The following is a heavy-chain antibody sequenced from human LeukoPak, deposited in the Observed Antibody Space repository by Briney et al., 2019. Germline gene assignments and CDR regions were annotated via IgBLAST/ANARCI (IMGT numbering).Heavy chain of an antibody. CDR3: ARQAIYASGSYYVDY. V-gene: IGHV5-51*01. Sequence: GESLKISCKGSGYSFTNYWIGWVRQMPGKGLEWMGIIYPGDSDTRYSPSFQGQVTISADKSISTAYLQWSSLKASDTAMYYCARQAIYASGSYYVDYWGQGSLVTVSS. CDR2: IYPGDSDT. CDR1: GYSFTNYW. D-gene: IGHD3-10*01. J-gene: IGHJ4*02.